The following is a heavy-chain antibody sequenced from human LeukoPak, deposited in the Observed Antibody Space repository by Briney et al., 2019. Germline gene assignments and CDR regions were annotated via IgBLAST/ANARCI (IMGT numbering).Heavy chain of an antibody. V-gene: IGHV1-3*04. CDR1: GYTFTSYA. CDR3: ARDLGSGSLHY. CDR2: INTGNSDT. J-gene: IGHJ4*02. D-gene: IGHD1-26*01. Sequence: ASVKVSCKASGYTFTSYAIHWVRQAPGQRLEWLGWINTGNSDTRYSQTFQGRVTITSDTSASTAYMELSSLRSEDTAVYYCARDLGSGSLHYWGQGALVTVSS.